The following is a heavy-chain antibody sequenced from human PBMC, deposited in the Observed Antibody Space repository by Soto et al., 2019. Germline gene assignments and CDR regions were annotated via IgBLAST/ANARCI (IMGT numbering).Heavy chain of an antibody. D-gene: IGHD1-26*01. Sequence: EVQVVESGGGPVQPGGSLRLSCSFTFSMYSMNWVRQAPGKGLEWVASISSGGSYIKYADSVKGRFTISRDNAKNSVSMQRNSLRVDDTAVYFCTRDQGGSYDSWFDPWGQGTLVTVSS. V-gene: IGHV3-21*01. CDR2: ISSGGSYI. J-gene: IGHJ5*02. CDR1: FTFSMYS. CDR3: TRDQGGSYDSWFDP.